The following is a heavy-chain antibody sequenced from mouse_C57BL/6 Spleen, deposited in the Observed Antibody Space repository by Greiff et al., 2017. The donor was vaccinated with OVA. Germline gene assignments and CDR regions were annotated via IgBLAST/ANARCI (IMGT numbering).Heavy chain of an antibody. CDR2: IYPSDSET. J-gene: IGHJ2*01. Sequence: QVQLQQPGAELVRPGSSVKLSCKASGYTFTSYWMDWVKQRPGQGLEWIGNIYPSDSETHYNQKFKDKATLTVDKSSSTAYMQLSSLTSEDSAVYYSARSGGSFDYWGQGTTLTVSA. CDR3: ARSGGSFDY. V-gene: IGHV1-61*01. D-gene: IGHD3-1*01. CDR1: GYTFTSYW.